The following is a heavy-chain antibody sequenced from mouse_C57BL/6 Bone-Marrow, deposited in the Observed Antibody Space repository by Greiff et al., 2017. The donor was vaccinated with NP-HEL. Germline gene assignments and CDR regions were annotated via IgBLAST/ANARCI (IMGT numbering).Heavy chain of an antibody. J-gene: IGHJ1*03. D-gene: IGHD2-4*01. CDR1: GYTYTDYY. CDR2: IYPGSGNT. Sequence: QVQLKESGAELVRPGASVKLSCKASGYTYTDYYINWVKQRPGQGLEWIARIYPGSGNTYYNEKFKGKATLTAEKSSSTAYMQLSSLTSEDSAVYFCARRELRRYFDVWGTGTTVTVSS. CDR3: ARRELRRYFDV. V-gene: IGHV1-76*01.